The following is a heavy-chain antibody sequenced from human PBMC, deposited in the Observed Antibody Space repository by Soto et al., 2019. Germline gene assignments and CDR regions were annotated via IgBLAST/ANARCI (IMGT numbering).Heavy chain of an antibody. J-gene: IGHJ4*02. CDR3: ARGRLGAPTPYDY. CDR1: GGTFSSYA. V-gene: IGHV1-69*13. D-gene: IGHD1-26*01. CDR2: IIPIFGTA. Sequence: GASVKVSCKASGGTFSSYAISWVRQAPGQGLEWTGGIIPIFGTANYAQKFQGRVTITADESTSTAYMELSSLRSEDTAVYYCARGRLGAPTPYDYRGPAPPVPVSS.